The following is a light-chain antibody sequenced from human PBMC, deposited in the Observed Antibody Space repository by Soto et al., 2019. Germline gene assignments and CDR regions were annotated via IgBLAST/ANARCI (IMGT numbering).Light chain of an antibody. CDR2: WNI. CDR1: SSNIGSEY. Sequence: QSVLTQAPSASGTPGQRVTISCSGSSSNIGSEYVYWYQQFPGAAPKLLIQWNIQRPSGVPDRFSGSKSGSTASLTVSGLQAEDEADYYCSSCAGRNNLVFGGGTQLTVL. V-gene: IGLV1-47*01. J-gene: IGLJ2*01. CDR3: SSCAGRNNLV.